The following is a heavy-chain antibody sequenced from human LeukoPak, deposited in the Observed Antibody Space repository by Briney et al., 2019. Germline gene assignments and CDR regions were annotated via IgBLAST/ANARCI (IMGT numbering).Heavy chain of an antibody. CDR3: ARTGYDSSGYLITFFDY. CDR1: GFTFSSYA. Sequence: GGSLRLSCAASGFTFSSYAMHWVRQAPGKGLEWVAVISYDGSNKYYADSVKGRFTISRDNSKNTLYLQMNSLRAEDTAVYYCARTGYDSSGYLITFFDYWGQGTLVTVSS. D-gene: IGHD3-22*01. J-gene: IGHJ4*02. CDR2: ISYDGSNK. V-gene: IGHV3-30-3*01.